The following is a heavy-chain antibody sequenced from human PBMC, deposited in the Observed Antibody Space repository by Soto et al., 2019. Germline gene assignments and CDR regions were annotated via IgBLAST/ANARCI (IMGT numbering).Heavy chain of an antibody. CDR1: GGSIISYY. CDR3: ARTYCSGANCYPGGNWFDP. Sequence: SSETLSLTCTVSGGSIISYYWSWIRQPPGKGLEWIGYTYYSGSTNYNPSLKSRVTMSVDTSKNQFSLKLNSVTAADTAVYYCARTYCSGANCYPGGNWFDPWGQGTQVTVSS. CDR2: TYYSGST. D-gene: IGHD2-15*01. V-gene: IGHV4-59*01. J-gene: IGHJ5*02.